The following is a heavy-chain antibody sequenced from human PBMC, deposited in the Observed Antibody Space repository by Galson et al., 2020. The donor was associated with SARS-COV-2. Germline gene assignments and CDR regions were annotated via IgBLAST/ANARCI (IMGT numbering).Heavy chain of an antibody. CDR3: VRDQGWIAAAPAFDY. CDR2: ITSSSSSV. J-gene: IGHJ4*02. Sequence: GESLKISCEASGFVFSTSAMNWVRQTPGRGLEWISYITSSSSSVFYADSVRGRFTISRDNGRNSLFLQMNSLRDDDTATYYCVRDQGWIAAAPAFDYWGQGILVTVSS. D-gene: IGHD6-13*01. V-gene: IGHV3-48*02. CDR1: GFVFSTSA.